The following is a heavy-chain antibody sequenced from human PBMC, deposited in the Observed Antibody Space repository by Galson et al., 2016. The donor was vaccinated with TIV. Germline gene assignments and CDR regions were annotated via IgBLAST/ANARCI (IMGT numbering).Heavy chain of an antibody. Sequence: SLRLSCAVSGFSFSNFGMNWVRQAPGKGLEWVSGISGSGTHTYFADSVKGRFTISRDNSKYIVFLHMNSLRADDTAKYYCAKVISSGSYSHGDAFDIWGQGTMVTVSS. CDR1: GFSFSNFG. J-gene: IGHJ3*02. D-gene: IGHD3-10*01. V-gene: IGHV3-23*01. CDR2: ISGSGTHT. CDR3: AKVISSGSYSHGDAFDI.